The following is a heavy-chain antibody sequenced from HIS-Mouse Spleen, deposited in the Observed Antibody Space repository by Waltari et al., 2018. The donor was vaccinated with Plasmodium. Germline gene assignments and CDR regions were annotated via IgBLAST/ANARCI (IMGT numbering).Heavy chain of an antibody. V-gene: IGHV4-39*07. D-gene: IGHD3-3*01. CDR3: ASPKVYDFWSGRDAFDI. CDR1: GGSISSSSYY. CDR2: IDYSGST. J-gene: IGHJ3*02. Sequence: QLQLQESGPGLVKPSETLSLTCTVSGGSISSSSYYWGWIRQPPGKGLEWIGSIDYSGSTYYNPSLKRRVTISVDTSKNQVSLKLSSVTAADTAVYYCASPKVYDFWSGRDAFDIWGQGTMVTVSS.